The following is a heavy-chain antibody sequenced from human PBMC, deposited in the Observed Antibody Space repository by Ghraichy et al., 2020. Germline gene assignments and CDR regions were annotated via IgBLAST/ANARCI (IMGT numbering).Heavy chain of an antibody. CDR1: GYTFTSYD. J-gene: IGHJ3*02. D-gene: IGHD3-22*01. V-gene: IGHV1-8*01. Sequence: ASVKVSCKASGYTFTSYDINWVRQATGQGLEWMGWMNPNSGNTGYAQKFQGRVTVTRNTSISTAYMELSSLRSEDTAVYYCARASDSSADAFDIWGQGTMVTVSS. CDR2: MNPNSGNT. CDR3: ARASDSSADAFDI.